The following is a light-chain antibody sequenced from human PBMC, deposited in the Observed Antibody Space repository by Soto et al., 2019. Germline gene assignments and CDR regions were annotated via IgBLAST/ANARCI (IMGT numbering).Light chain of an antibody. V-gene: IGLV1-40*01. CDR1: SSNIGAGYD. Sequence: QSVLTQPPSVSGAPGQRVTISCTGSSSNIGAGYDLHWYQQLPGTAPKLLIYDDNNRPSGVPDRFSGSKSGTSASLAITGLQAEDEADYYCQSYDSSLSGDVFRTGTKLTVL. J-gene: IGLJ1*01. CDR2: DDN. CDR3: QSYDSSLSGDV.